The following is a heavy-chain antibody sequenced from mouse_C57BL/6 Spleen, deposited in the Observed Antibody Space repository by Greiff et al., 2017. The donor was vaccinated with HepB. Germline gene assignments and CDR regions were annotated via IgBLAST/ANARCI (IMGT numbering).Heavy chain of an antibody. CDR2: IDPENGDT. V-gene: IGHV14-4*01. CDR3: TVTVVAPRYFDV. Sequence: VQLKESGAELVRPGTSVKLSCTASGFNIKDDYMHWVKQRPEQGLEWIGWIDPENGDTEYASKFQGKATITADTSSNTAYLQLSSLTSEDTAVYYCTVTVVAPRYFDVWGTGTTVTVSS. CDR1: GFNIKDDY. D-gene: IGHD1-1*01. J-gene: IGHJ1*03.